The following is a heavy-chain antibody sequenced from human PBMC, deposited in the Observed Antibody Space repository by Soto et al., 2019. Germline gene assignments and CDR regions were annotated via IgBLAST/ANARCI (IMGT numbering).Heavy chain of an antibody. Sequence: GESLKISCQASGYSFTTYWIGWVRQMPGKGLEWMGIIYPGDSDTRYSPSFQGQVTISADKSISTAYLQWSSLKASDTAMYYCARHRYYYDSSGYYLYWGQGTLVTVSS. J-gene: IGHJ4*02. CDR3: ARHRYYYDSSGYYLY. CDR1: GYSFTTYW. V-gene: IGHV5-51*01. D-gene: IGHD3-22*01. CDR2: IYPGDSDT.